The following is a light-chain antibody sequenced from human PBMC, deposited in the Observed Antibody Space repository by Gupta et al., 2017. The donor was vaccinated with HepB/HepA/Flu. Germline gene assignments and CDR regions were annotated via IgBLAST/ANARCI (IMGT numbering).Light chain of an antibody. CDR2: NVS. J-gene: IGLJ1*01. CDR3: TLDTSSITYV. CDR1: NSDVGGYNY. Sequence: QSALTQPASVSGSPGHSITISCTGTNSDVGGYNYVSWYQQHPGKAPKLMIYNVSDRPSGVSNRFSGSKSGNTASLTISGHQAEDEADYYCTLDTSSITYVFGTGTRVTVL. V-gene: IGLV2-14*03.